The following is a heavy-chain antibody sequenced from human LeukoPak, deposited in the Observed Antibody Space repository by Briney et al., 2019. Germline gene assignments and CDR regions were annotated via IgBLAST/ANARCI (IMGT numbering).Heavy chain of an antibody. CDR1: GFSFNTFG. CDR2: IWYDGSDK. CDR3: AKDLGTLGVATLGFFDY. Sequence: GRSLRLSCAASGFSFNTFGMHWVRQAPGKGLEWVALIWYDGSDKYYADSVKGRFTISRDNSKNTLYLQMSSLRAEDTAGYYCAKDLGTLGVATLGFFDYWGQGTLVTVSS. V-gene: IGHV3-33*06. D-gene: IGHD7-27*01. J-gene: IGHJ4*02.